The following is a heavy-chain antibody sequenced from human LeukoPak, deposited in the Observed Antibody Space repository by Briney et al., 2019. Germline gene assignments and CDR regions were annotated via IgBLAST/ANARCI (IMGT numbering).Heavy chain of an antibody. CDR1: GFTFDNYG. CDR3: ARERGLHTGYGDYVGAFDI. J-gene: IGHJ3*02. D-gene: IGHD4-17*01. CDR2: INWNGGSI. Sequence: GGSLRLSCAAFGFTFDNYGMSWVRLAPGKGLEWVSGINWNGGSIGYAHSVKGRLTISRDNAKNSLYLQMNSLRAEDTAVYYCARERGLHTGYGDYVGAFDIWGQGTMVTVSS. V-gene: IGHV3-20*04.